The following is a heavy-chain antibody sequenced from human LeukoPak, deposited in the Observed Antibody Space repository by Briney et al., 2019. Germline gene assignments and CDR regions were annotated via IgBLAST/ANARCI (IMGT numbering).Heavy chain of an antibody. Sequence: GGSLRLSCAASGFTVSSNYTSWVRQAPGKGLEWVSVIYSGGSTYYADSVKGRFTISRDNSKNTLYLQMNSLRAEDTAVYYCARDRITIFGVVIVNDAFDIWGQGTMVTVSS. J-gene: IGHJ3*02. CDR3: ARDRITIFGVVIVNDAFDI. CDR2: IYSGGST. V-gene: IGHV3-66*02. CDR1: GFTVSSNY. D-gene: IGHD3-3*01.